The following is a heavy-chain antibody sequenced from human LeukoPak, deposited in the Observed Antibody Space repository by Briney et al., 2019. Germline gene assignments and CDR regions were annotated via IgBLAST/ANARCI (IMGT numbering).Heavy chain of an antibody. V-gene: IGHV1-18*01. CDR2: ISAYNGNT. J-gene: IGHJ4*02. D-gene: IGHD3-3*01. CDR1: GYTFTSYG. Sequence: VASVTVSCMASGYTFTSYGISWVGQAPGQGLEWMGWISAYNGNTNYAQKLQGRVTMTTDTSTSTAYMELRSLRSDDTAVYYCARVGGGLYYDFWSGPHRFDYWGQGTLVSVSS. CDR3: ARVGGGLYYDFWSGPHRFDY.